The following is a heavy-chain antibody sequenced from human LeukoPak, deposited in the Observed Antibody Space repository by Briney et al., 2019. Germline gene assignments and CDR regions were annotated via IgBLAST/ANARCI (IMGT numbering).Heavy chain of an antibody. CDR1: GGSISNSIYY. D-gene: IGHD5-18*01. Sequence: PSETLSLTCTVSGGSISNSIYYWGWIRPPPGKGLEWIVSINYSGSTYYNPSLKSRVTIAVDTSKNQFSLKLSSVTAADTAVYYCATDRGVYSYGQEAFWGQGTLVTVSS. CDR2: INYSGST. V-gene: IGHV4-39*07. J-gene: IGHJ4*02. CDR3: ATDRGVYSYGQEAF.